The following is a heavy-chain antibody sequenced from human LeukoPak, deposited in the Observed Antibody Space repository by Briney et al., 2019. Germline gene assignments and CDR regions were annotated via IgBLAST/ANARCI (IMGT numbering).Heavy chain of an antibody. Sequence: TGGSLTLSCSASWFTVSSNYMSWVRQAPGKGLEWVSAISGSGGSTYYAHSVKGRFTISRDNSKNTLYLQMNSRRADTPAVYNCATARIPVADFNAWGQETLLPVSS. V-gene: IGHV3-23*01. CDR3: ATARIPVADFNA. CDR1: WFTVSSNY. CDR2: ISGSGGST. D-gene: IGHD6-19*01. J-gene: IGHJ5*02.